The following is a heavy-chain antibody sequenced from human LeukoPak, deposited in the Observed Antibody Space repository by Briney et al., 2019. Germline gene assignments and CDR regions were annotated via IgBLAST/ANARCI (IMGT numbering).Heavy chain of an antibody. CDR2: ISYDGSNE. Sequence: GGSLRLSCAAPGFTFSSYAMHWVRQAPGKGLEWVAIISYDGSNEYYADSVKGRFTISRDNSKNTLSLQMNSLRAEDTAVYYCARDYYDFWSGYSGYWGQGTLVTVSS. CDR1: GFTFSSYA. CDR3: ARDYYDFWSGYSGY. J-gene: IGHJ4*02. V-gene: IGHV3-30-3*01. D-gene: IGHD3-3*01.